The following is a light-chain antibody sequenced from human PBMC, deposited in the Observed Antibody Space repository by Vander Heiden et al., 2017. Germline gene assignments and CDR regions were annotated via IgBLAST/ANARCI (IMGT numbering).Light chain of an antibody. J-gene: IGLJ3*02. CDR3: QNWGTGIQV. Sequence: QLVLTQSPSASASLGASVKLTCTLSSGHGSYAIAWHQQQPEKGPRYLMKLNSDGSQRKGDGIPDRFSGSPSGAERYLTIPSLQSEDEADYYWQNWGTGIQVFGGGTKLTVL. CDR2: LNSDGSQ. V-gene: IGLV4-69*01. CDR1: SGHGSYA.